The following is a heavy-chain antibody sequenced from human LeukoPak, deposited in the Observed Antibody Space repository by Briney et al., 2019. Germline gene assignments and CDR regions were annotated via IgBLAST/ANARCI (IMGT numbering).Heavy chain of an antibody. V-gene: IGHV1-18*01. CDR1: GYTFTSYG. J-gene: IGHJ5*02. Sequence: ASVKVSCKASGYTFTSYGISWVRQAPGQGLEWMGWISAYNGNTNYAQKLQGRVTMTTDTSTSTAYMELRSLRSGDTAVYYCARDWKRRYCSGGSCYQFDPWGQGTLVTVSS. CDR2: ISAYNGNT. CDR3: ARDWKRRYCSGGSCYQFDP. D-gene: IGHD2-15*01.